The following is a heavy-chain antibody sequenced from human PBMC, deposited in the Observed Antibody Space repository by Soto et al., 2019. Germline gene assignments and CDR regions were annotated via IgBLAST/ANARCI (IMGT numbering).Heavy chain of an antibody. V-gene: IGHV1-69*19. D-gene: IGHD2-2*01. J-gene: IGHJ4*02. CDR3: AIKDAVVPAARHRGGDA. CDR1: GGPLNSYS. Sequence: SVKVSSKASGGPLNSYSISWGRQAPGQGVEGMGGIIPIFGTGNYAPKSKGRATITADESTSRAHMELTSLRSEDRAVYYWAIKDAVVPAARHRGGDAWAQGTLVTLPS. CDR2: IIPIFGTG.